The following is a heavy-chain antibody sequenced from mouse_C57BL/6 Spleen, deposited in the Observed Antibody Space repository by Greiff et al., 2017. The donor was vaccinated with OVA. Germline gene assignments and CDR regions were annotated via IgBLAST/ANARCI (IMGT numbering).Heavy chain of an antibody. D-gene: IGHD1-1*01. CDR3: ARITTVVATTDWFAY. J-gene: IGHJ3*01. CDR2: IDPSDSKT. V-gene: IGHV1-52*01. Sequence: VQLQQSGAELVRPGSSVKLSCKASGYTFTSYWMHWVKQRPIQGLEWIGNIDPSDSKTHYNQKFKDKATLTVDKSSSTAYMQLSSLTSEDSAVYYFARITTVVATTDWFAYWGQGTLVTVSA. CDR1: GYTFTSYW.